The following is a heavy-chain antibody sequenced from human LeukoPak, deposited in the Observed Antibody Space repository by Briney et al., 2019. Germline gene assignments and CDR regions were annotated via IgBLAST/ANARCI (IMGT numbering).Heavy chain of an antibody. Sequence: ASVKVSCKASGGTFSSYAINWVRQATGQGLEWMGWMNPNSGNTGYAQKFQGRVTMTRNTSISTAYMELSSLRSEDTAVYYCARGAATYYDFWSGYYTGYYFDYWGQGTLVTVSS. CDR1: GGTFSSYA. CDR3: ARGAATYYDFWSGYYTGYYFDY. D-gene: IGHD3-3*01. CDR2: MNPNSGNT. V-gene: IGHV1-8*02. J-gene: IGHJ4*02.